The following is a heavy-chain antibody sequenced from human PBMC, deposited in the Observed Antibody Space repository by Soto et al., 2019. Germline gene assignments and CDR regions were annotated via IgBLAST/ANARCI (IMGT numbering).Heavy chain of an antibody. CDR3: ARGGDNYDFWSGPIDY. Sequence: PGGSLRLSCAASGFTFSSYWMHWVRQAPGKGLVWVSRINSDGSSTSYADSVKGRFTISRDNAKNTLYLQMNSLRAEDTAVYYCARGGDNYDFWSGPIDYWGQGTLVTVSS. CDR1: GFTFSSYW. V-gene: IGHV3-74*01. D-gene: IGHD3-3*01. CDR2: INSDGSST. J-gene: IGHJ4*02.